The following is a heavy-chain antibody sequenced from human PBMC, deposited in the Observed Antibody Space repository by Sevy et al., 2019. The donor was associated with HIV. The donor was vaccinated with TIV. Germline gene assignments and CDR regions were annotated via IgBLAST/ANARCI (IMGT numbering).Heavy chain of an antibody. CDR3: VRGGGNGWYYFDY. D-gene: IGHD6-19*01. V-gene: IGHV1-69*13. CDR1: GGIFRSYG. Sequence: ASVKVSCKASGGIFRSYGISWVRQAPGQGLEWMGGIIPILGSVNYAQKFQGRVTITADESTQTAYMELSSLGSEDTAVYYCVRGGGNGWYYFDYWGQETLVTVSS. CDR2: IIPILGSV. J-gene: IGHJ4*02.